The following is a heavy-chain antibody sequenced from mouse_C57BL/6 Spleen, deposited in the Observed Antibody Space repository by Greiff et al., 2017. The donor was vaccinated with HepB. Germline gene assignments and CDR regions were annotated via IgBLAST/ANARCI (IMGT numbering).Heavy chain of an antibody. Sequence: QVQLQQPGAELVRPGSSVKLSCKASGYTFTSYWMDWVKQRPGQGLEWIGNIYPSDSETHYNQKFKDKATLTVDKSSSSAYMQLSSLTSEDSAVYYCASHDYDGAYWGQGTLVTVSA. CDR3: ASHDYDGAY. CDR2: IYPSDSET. J-gene: IGHJ3*01. D-gene: IGHD2-4*01. CDR1: GYTFTSYW. V-gene: IGHV1-61*01.